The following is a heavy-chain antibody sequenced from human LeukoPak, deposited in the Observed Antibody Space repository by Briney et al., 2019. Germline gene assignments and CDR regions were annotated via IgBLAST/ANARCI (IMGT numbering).Heavy chain of an antibody. D-gene: IGHD2/OR15-2a*01. Sequence: GGSLRLSCAASGFTFSPYWMHWVRQAPGKGLVWVSHINSDGSTTSYADSVKGRFTISRGNAQNTLYLQMNSLRAEDTAVYYCARGTALQDYWGQGTLVTVSS. V-gene: IGHV3-74*01. CDR3: ARGTALQDY. CDR1: GFTFSPYW. J-gene: IGHJ4*02. CDR2: INSDGSTT.